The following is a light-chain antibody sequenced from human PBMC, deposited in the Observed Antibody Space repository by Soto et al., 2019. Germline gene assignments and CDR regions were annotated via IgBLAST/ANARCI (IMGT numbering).Light chain of an antibody. CDR3: QSYDRSLNGAV. Sequence: QSVLTQPPSVSGAPGQRVTISCTGSSSNIGANYDVHWYQQLPRAAPKLLIYGDGHRPSGVPDRFSGSKSGTSASLAISGLQAEDEADYYCQSYDRSLNGAVFGGGTKVTVL. CDR2: GDG. CDR1: SSNIGANYD. V-gene: IGLV1-40*01. J-gene: IGLJ2*01.